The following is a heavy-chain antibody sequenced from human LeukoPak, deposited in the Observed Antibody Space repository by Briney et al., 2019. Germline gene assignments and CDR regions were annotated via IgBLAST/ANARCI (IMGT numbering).Heavy chain of an antibody. Sequence: GASVKVSCKASGYTFTSYGISWVRQAPGQGLEWMGWISAYNGNTNYAQKLQGRVTMTTDTSTSTAYMELRSLRSDDTAVYYCARVHSSWYDTPYYYYMDVWGKGTTVTISS. V-gene: IGHV1-18*01. D-gene: IGHD6-13*01. J-gene: IGHJ6*03. CDR3: ARVHSSWYDTPYYYYMDV. CDR1: GYTFTSYG. CDR2: ISAYNGNT.